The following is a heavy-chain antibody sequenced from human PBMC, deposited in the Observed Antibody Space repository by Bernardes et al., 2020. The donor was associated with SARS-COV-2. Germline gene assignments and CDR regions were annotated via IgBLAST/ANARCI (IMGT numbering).Heavy chain of an antibody. V-gene: IGHV2-5*02. CDR2: IFSDGDK. CDR3: AHRRDCNDGRCYDGARDI. D-gene: IGHD2-15*01. Sequence: SGPTLPKPTQTLTLTCTFPGFSLNPSEAAVGWTPQPPGKALEWLAPIFSDGDKRYNPSLRTRLTITKDTSKNQVVLSLTNMDPVDSATYYCAHRRDCNDGRCYDGARDIWGRGTRVTVSS. CDR1: GFSLNPSEAA. J-gene: IGHJ3*02.